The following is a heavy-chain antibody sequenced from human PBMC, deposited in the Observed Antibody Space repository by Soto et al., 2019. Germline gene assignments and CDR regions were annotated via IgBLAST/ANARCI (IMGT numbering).Heavy chain of an antibody. V-gene: IGHV3-23*01. J-gene: IGHJ4*02. CDR2: ISGSGGST. CDR3: AKDIYYVDDFWSGSPYYFDY. D-gene: IGHD3-3*01. Sequence: HPGGSLRLSCAASGFTFDDYAMHWVRQAPGKGLEWVSAISGSGGSTYYADSVKGRFTISRDNSKNTLYLQMNSLRAEDTAVYYCAKDIYYVDDFWSGSPYYFDYWGQGTLVTVSS. CDR1: GFTFDDYA.